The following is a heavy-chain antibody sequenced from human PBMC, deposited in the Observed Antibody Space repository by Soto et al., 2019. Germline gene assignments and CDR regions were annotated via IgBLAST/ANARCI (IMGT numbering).Heavy chain of an antibody. D-gene: IGHD3-10*01. J-gene: IGHJ4*02. CDR3: AKGRGGSGSLTPRVDF. Sequence: EVQLLESGGGLVQPGGSLRLSCAASGFTFNNYAMSWVRQAPGKGLEWVSAISGGGDTTSYADSVKGRFTVSRDGSKNTLYLQMNSQCAEDTAVYYCAKGRGGSGSLTPRVDFWGQGTLVTVSS. V-gene: IGHV3-23*01. CDR2: ISGGGDTT. CDR1: GFTFNNYA.